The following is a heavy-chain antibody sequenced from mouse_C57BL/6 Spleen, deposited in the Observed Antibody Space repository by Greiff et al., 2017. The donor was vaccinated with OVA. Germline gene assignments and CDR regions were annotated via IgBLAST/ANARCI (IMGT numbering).Heavy chain of an antibody. D-gene: IGHD1-1*01. CDR1: GYAFSSSW. CDR3: ARRSGYYYGSSGDFDY. J-gene: IGHJ2*01. V-gene: IGHV1-82*01. Sequence: VKLVESGPELVKPGASVKISCKASGYAFSSSWMNWVKQRPGKGLEWIGRIYPGDGDTNYNGKFKGKATLTADKSSSTAYMQLSSLTSEDSAVYFCARRSGYYYGSSGDFDYWGQGTTLTVSS. CDR2: IYPGDGDT.